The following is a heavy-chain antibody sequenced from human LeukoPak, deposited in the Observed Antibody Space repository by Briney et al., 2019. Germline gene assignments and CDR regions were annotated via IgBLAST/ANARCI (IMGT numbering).Heavy chain of an antibody. CDR2: ISWNSGSI. J-gene: IGHJ4*02. Sequence: TGRSLRLSCAASGFTFDDYAMHWVRQAPGKGLEWVSGISWNSGSIGYADSVKGRFTISRDNSKNTLSLQMNSLRAGDTAVYYCAKVRAAFDISTATLDSWGQGTLVAVS. CDR3: AKVRAAFDISTATLDS. V-gene: IGHV3-9*01. D-gene: IGHD2-21*02. CDR1: GFTFDDYA.